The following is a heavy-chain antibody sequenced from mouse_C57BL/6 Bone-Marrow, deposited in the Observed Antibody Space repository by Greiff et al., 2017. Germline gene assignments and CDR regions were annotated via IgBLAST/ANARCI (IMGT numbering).Heavy chain of an antibody. D-gene: IGHD2-4*01. V-gene: IGHV1-81*01. J-gene: IGHJ3*01. CDR3: ARTYYDYEGFAY. CDR1: GYTFTSYG. Sequence: VQLQQSGAELARPGASVKLSCKASGYTFTSYGISWVKQRTGQGLEWIGEIYPRSGNTYYNEKFKGKATLSADKSSSTAYMELSSLTSEDSAVYYCARTYYDYEGFAYWGQGTLVTVSA. CDR2: IYPRSGNT.